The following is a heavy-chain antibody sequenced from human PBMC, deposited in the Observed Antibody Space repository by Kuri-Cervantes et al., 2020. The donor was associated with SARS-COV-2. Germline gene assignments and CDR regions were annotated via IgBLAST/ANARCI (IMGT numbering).Heavy chain of an antibody. J-gene: IGHJ4*02. CDR2: FDPEDGET. D-gene: IGHD4-11*01. Sequence: ASVKVSCKVSGNTLTELSMHWVRQAPGKGLEWMGGFDPEDGETIYAQKFQGRVTMTEDTSTDTAYMELSSLRSEDTAVYYCATRDYKEYYFDYWGQGTLVTVSS. CDR3: ATRDYKEYYFDY. CDR1: GNTLTELS. V-gene: IGHV1-24*01.